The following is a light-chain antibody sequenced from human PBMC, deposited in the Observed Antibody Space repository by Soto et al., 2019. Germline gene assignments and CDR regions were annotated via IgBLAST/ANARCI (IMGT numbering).Light chain of an antibody. CDR1: SSDIGAYNF. CDR2: DVN. Sequence: QSVLTQPASVSGSPWQSITISCTGTSSDIGAYNFVSWYQQHPGKAPKLMLYDVNIRPSGVSNRFSGSKSGNTASLTISGLQAEDEADYYCTSWTTSTTMIFGGGTRVTVL. V-gene: IGLV2-14*03. CDR3: TSWTTSTTMI. J-gene: IGLJ2*01.